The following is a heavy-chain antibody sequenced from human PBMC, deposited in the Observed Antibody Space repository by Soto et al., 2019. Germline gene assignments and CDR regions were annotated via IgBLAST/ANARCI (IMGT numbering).Heavy chain of an antibody. Sequence: GGCLGLFCAASGFIFSDYAMTWVRQAPGKGLEWVSTISGTRGRQRNTFYTASVKGRFTVTRDNSKNTLFLQMNSLRVEDTAVYYCAKTMSRLGGYDMNWPAPSGNETLVPLS. CDR3: AKTMSRLGGYDMNWPAP. D-gene: IGHD5-12*01. V-gene: IGHV3-23*01. J-gene: IGHJ5*02. CDR2: ISGTRGRQRNT. CDR1: GFIFSDYA.